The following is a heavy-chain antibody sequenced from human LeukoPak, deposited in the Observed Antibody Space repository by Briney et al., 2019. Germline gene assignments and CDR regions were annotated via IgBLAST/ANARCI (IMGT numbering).Heavy chain of an antibody. J-gene: IGHJ4*02. CDR3: ARELNWNDSDY. CDR2: INTNTRNP. Sequence: ASVKVSCKASGYTFTRHAMNWVRQAPGQGLEWMGWINTNTRNPTYAQGSTGRFVFSLDTSVSTAYLQISSLKAEDTAVYYCARELNWNDSDYWGQGTLVTVSS. D-gene: IGHD1-20*01. CDR1: GYTFTRHA. V-gene: IGHV7-4-1*02.